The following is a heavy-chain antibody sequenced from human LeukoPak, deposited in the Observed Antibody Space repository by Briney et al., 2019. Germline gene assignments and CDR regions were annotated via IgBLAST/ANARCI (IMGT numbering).Heavy chain of an antibody. V-gene: IGHV3-7*01. CDR1: GFTFSSYW. CDR3: ARESGKLSIFDH. CDR2: IKQDGSEK. Sequence: PGGSLRLSCAASGFTFSSYWMSWVRQAPGKGLEWVANIKQDGSEKYYVDSVKGRFTISRDNAKNSLYLQMNSLRAEDAAVYYCARESGKLSIFDHWGQGTLVTVPS. D-gene: IGHD3-3*01. J-gene: IGHJ4*02.